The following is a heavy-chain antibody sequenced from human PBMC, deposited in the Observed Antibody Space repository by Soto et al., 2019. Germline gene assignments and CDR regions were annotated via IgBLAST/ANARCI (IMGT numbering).Heavy chain of an antibody. CDR3: ASAPHSGAGDYYYYGMDV. CDR1: GDSVSSNSAA. CDR2: TYYRSKWYN. V-gene: IGHV6-1*01. D-gene: IGHD1-26*01. Sequence: PSQTLSLTCAISGDSVSSNSAAWNWIRQSPSRGLEWLGRTYYRSKWYNDYAVSVKSRITINPGTSKNQFSLQLNSVTPEDTAVYYCASAPHSGAGDYYYYGMDVWGQGTTVTVSS. J-gene: IGHJ6*02.